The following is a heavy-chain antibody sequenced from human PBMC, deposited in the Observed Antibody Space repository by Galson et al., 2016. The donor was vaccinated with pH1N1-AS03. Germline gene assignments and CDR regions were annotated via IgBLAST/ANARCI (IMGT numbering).Heavy chain of an antibody. Sequence: SVKVSCKASGGTFGTSAISWVRQAPGQGPEWMGRLTPMLNVTSYAQKFQGRVTITAGTSTSTVYMELSSLRSDDTAVYYCATPGGVGHLDNWGRGTLVTVSS. CDR3: ATPGGVGHLDN. V-gene: IGHV1-69*04. D-gene: IGHD3-16*01. CDR1: GGTFGTSA. J-gene: IGHJ4*02. CDR2: LTPMLNVT.